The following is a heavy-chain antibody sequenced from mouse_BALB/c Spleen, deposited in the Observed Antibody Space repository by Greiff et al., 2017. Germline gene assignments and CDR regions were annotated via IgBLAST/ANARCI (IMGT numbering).Heavy chain of an antibody. CDR3: ATLYYGNYVYAMDY. V-gene: IGHV3-8*02. Sequence: EVHLVESGPSLVKPSQTLSLTCSVTGDSITSGYWNWIRKFPGNKLEYMGYISYSGSTYYNPSLKSRISITRDTSKNQYYLQLNSVTTEDTATYYCATLYYGNYVYAMDYWGQGTSVTVSS. CDR1: GDSITSGY. D-gene: IGHD2-1*01. J-gene: IGHJ4*01. CDR2: ISYSGST.